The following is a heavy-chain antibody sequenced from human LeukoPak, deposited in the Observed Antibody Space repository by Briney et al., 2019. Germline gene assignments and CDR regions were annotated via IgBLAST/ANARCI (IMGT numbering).Heavy chain of an antibody. CDR1: GFTFSSYG. D-gene: IGHD6-19*01. V-gene: IGHV3-30*18. Sequence: GGSLRLSCAASGFTFSSYGMHWVRQAPGKGLEWVAVISYDGSNKYYADSVKGRFTISRDNSKNTLYLQMNSLRAEDTAVYYCAKDLRRPQYSSGWYYFDYWGQGTLVTVSS. CDR3: AKDLRRPQYSSGWYYFDY. J-gene: IGHJ4*02. CDR2: ISYDGSNK.